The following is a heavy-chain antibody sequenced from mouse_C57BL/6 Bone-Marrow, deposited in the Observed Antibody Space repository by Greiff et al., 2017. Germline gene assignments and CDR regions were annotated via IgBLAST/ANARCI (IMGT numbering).Heavy chain of an antibody. V-gene: IGHV5-4*01. CDR3: ARHYYGRAWFAY. Sequence: DVHLVESGGGLVKPGGSLKLSCAASGFTFSSYAMSWVRQTPEKRLEWVATISDGGSYTYYPDNVKGRFTISRDNAKNNLYLQMSHLKSEDTAMYYCARHYYGRAWFAYWGQGTLVTVSA. J-gene: IGHJ3*01. CDR2: ISDGGSYT. D-gene: IGHD1-1*01. CDR1: GFTFSSYA.